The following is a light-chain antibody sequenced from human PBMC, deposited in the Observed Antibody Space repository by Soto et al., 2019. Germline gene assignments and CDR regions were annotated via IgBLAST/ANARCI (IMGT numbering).Light chain of an antibody. CDR1: QSISTW. CDR3: QQYNSYSPT. J-gene: IGKJ1*01. V-gene: IGKV1-5*01. Sequence: DIQMTQSPSTLSASVGDRVTITCRASQSISTWLAWYQQKPGKAPNLLIYDASSLESGVPSRFSGSGSGTEFILTNSSLQPNDFAAYYCQQYNSYSPTFGQGTKVGIK. CDR2: DAS.